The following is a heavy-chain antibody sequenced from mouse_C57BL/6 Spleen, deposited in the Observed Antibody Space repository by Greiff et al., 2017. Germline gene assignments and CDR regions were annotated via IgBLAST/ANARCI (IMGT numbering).Heavy chain of an antibody. D-gene: IGHD1-1*01. CDR1: GYTFTSYW. V-gene: IGHV1-69*01. CDR2: IDPSDSYT. J-gene: IGHJ4*01. Sequence: QVQLQQPGAELVMPGASVKLSCKASGYTFTSYWMHWVKQRPGQGLEWIGEIDPSDSYTNYNQKFKGKSTLTVDKSSSTAYMQLSSLTSEDSAVYYCAIYYGSSYYYAMDYWGRGTSVTVSS. CDR3: AIYYGSSYYYAMDY.